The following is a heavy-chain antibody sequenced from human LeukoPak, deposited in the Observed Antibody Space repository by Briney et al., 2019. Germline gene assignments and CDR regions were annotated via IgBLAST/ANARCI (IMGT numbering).Heavy chain of an antibody. D-gene: IGHD3-22*01. CDR3: AKDWTRSYYYDSSGYHS. Sequence: GGSLRLSCAASGFTFSSYAMSWVRQAPGKGLEWVSAISGSGGSTYYADSVKGRFTISRDNSKNTLYLQMNSLRAEDTAVYYCAKDWTRSYYYDSSGYHSWGQGTLVTVSS. CDR2: ISGSGGST. CDR1: GFTFSSYA. J-gene: IGHJ4*02. V-gene: IGHV3-23*01.